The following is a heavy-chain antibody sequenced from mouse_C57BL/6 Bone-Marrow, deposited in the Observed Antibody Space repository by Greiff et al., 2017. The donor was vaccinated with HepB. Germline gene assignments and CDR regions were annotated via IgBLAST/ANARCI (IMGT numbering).Heavy chain of an antibody. V-gene: IGHV1-64*01. D-gene: IGHD2-13*01. CDR1: GYTFTSYW. CDR3: ARSGLLYYYAMDY. J-gene: IGHJ4*01. CDR2: IHPNSGST. Sequence: QVQLQQPGAELVKPGASVKLSCKASGYTFTSYWMHWVKQRPGQGLEWLGMIHPNSGSTNYNEKFKSKATLTVDKSSSTAYMQLSSLTSEDSAVYYCARSGLLYYYAMDYWGQGTSVTVSS.